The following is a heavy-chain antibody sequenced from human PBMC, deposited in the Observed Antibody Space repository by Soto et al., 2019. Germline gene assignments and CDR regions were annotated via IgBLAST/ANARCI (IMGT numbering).Heavy chain of an antibody. V-gene: IGHV3-23*01. J-gene: IGHJ4*01. CDR3: AKDRGRYSSSWHYYFDY. Sequence: GGSLRLSCAASGFTFSSYAMSWVRQAPGKGLEWVSAISGSGGSTYYADSVKGRFTISRDNSKNTLYLQMNSLRAEDTAVYYCAKDRGRYSSSWHYYFDYWGQEPWSPSPQ. CDR1: GFTFSSYA. CDR2: ISGSGGST. D-gene: IGHD6-13*01.